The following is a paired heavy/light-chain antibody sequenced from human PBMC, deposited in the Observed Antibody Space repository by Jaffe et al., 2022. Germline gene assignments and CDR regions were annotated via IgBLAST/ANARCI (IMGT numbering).Light chain of an antibody. J-gene: IGLJ3*02. V-gene: IGLV1-40*01. CDR2: GNN. CDR1: SSNIGASYD. Sequence: QSALTQPPSVSGAPGQRVTISCTGSSSNIGASYDVHWYQQLPGTAPKLLIYGNNNRPSGVPDRFSASKSGTSASLAITGLQAEDEADYYCQSFDSGLSGSGWVFGGGTKLTVL. CDR3: QSFDSGLSGSGWV.
Heavy chain of an antibody. Sequence: EVHLLESGGGLEQPGGSLRLSCAASGFTFSNYAMSWVRQAPGKGLEWVSAISGPGGSTYYADSVKGRFTISRDNSKNTLYLQMNTLRAEDTAVYYCAKMAGHPLNTYYMDVWGKGTTVTVSS. CDR2: ISGPGGST. CDR3: AKMAGHPLNTYYMDV. CDR1: GFTFSNYA. J-gene: IGHJ6*03. V-gene: IGHV3-23*01.